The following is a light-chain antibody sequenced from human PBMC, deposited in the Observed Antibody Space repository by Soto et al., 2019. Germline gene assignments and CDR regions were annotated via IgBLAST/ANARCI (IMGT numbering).Light chain of an antibody. J-gene: IGKJ1*01. CDR1: ESIYSW. CDR2: KTS. V-gene: IGKV1-5*03. Sequence: IQMTQSPSTLSASVGDTVTITCRASESIYSWLAWYKQIPGKAPQLLIYKTSTLQGGVTSRFSGSGSGAEYTLTISSLQPDDFATYFCQEYNTTSRTFGQGTRV. CDR3: QEYNTTSRT.